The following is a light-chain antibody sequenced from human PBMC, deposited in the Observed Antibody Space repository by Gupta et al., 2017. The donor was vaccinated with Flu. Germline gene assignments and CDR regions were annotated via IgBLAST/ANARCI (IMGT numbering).Light chain of an antibody. CDR2: QVS. Sequence: ASISCRSSQSLVYSDGNTYLHWFQQRPGQSPRRLIYQVSHRESGVPDRFSGSGSGTDFTLKISRVEAGDVGVYYCMQGSRWPWAFGQGTKVEIK. V-gene: IGKV2-30*01. J-gene: IGKJ1*01. CDR1: QSLVYSDGNTY. CDR3: MQGSRWPWA.